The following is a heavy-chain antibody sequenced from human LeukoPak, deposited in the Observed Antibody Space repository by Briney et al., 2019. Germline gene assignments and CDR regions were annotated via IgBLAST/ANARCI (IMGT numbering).Heavy chain of an antibody. CDR3: ARDWGGDTALADWFDP. J-gene: IGHJ5*02. D-gene: IGHD5-18*01. V-gene: IGHV3-30*04. Sequence: GGSLRLSCAASGFTFSSYAMHWVRQAPGKGLEWVAVISYDGSNKYYADSVKGRFTISRDNSKNTLYLQMNSLRAEDTAVYYRARDWGGDTALADWFDPWGQGTLVTVSS. CDR1: GFTFSSYA. CDR2: ISYDGSNK.